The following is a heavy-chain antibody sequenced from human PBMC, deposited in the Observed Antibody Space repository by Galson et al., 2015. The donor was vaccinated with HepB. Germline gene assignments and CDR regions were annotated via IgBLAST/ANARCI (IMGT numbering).Heavy chain of an antibody. V-gene: IGHV3-7*03. J-gene: IGHJ4*02. CDR2: IKQDGSEK. Sequence: SLRLSCAASGFTFSSYWMSWVRQAPGKGLEWVANIKQDGSEKYYVDSVKGRFTISRDNAKNSLYLQMNSLRAEDTAVYYCASAGRVPAATPFDYWGQGTLVTVSS. CDR1: GFTFSSYW. CDR3: ASAGRVPAATPFDY. D-gene: IGHD2-2*02.